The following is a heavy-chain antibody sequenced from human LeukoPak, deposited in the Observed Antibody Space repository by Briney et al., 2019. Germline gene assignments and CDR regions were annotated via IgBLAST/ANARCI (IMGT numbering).Heavy chain of an antibody. V-gene: IGHV1-46*01. Sequence: ASVKVSCKASRYTFTSYYMHWVRQAPGQGLEWMGIINPSGGSTSYAQKFQGRVTMTRGTSTSTVYMELSSLRSEDTAVYYCARAYYDILTGYYGNWFDPWGQGTLVTVSS. D-gene: IGHD3-9*01. CDR2: INPSGGST. J-gene: IGHJ5*02. CDR3: ARAYYDILTGYYGNWFDP. CDR1: RYTFTSYY.